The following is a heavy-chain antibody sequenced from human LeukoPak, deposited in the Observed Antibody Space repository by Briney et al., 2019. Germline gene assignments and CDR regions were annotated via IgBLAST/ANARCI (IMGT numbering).Heavy chain of an antibody. Sequence: PSETLSLTCTVSGGSISSSSYYWGWIRQPPGKGLEWIGSIYYSGSTYYNPSLKSRVTISVDTSKNQFSLKLSSVTAADTAVYYCARPASTYYYDSSGYYVGAFDIWGQGTMVTVSS. D-gene: IGHD3-22*01. J-gene: IGHJ3*02. V-gene: IGHV4-39*01. CDR1: GGSISSSSYY. CDR2: IYYSGST. CDR3: ARPASTYYYDSSGYYVGAFDI.